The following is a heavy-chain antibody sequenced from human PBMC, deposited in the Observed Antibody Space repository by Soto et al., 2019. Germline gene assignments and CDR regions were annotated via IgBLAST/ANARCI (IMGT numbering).Heavy chain of an antibody. CDR1: GGSISSGGYY. CDR3: ARAWGDQKQYYFDY. J-gene: IGHJ4*02. CDR2: IYYSGST. D-gene: IGHD2-21*02. Sequence: SETLSLTCTVSGGSISSGGYYWSWIRQHPGKGLEWIGYIYYSGSTYYNPSLKSRVTISVDTSKNQFSLKLSSVTAADTAVYYCARAWGDQKQYYFDYWGQGTLVTVSS. V-gene: IGHV4-31*03.